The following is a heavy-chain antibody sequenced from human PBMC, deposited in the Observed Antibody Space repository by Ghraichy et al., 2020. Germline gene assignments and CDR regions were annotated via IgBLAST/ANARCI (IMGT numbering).Heavy chain of an antibody. CDR3: AKGFGYCSTTSCYNYYYMDV. CDR1: GYNFSNYG. V-gene: IGHV1-18*01. J-gene: IGHJ6*03. CDR2: ISAYNGNA. D-gene: IGHD2-2*01. Sequence: ASVKVSCKASGYNFSNYGISWVRQAPGQGLEWMGWISAYNGNAGYAQNFQGRVTMTTDASTTTAYMELRGLRSDDTAVYYCAKGFGYCSTTSCYNYYYMDVWGKGTPVTVSS.